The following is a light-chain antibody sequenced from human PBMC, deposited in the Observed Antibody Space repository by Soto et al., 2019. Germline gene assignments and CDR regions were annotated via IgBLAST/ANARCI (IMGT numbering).Light chain of an antibody. CDR1: QSVSSN. CDR3: QQYTNWPPLT. V-gene: IGKV3-15*01. CDR2: GAS. J-gene: IGKJ4*01. Sequence: IVMTQSPATLSVSPGERATLSCRASQSVSSNLAWYQQKPGQAPRLLIYGASTRATGIPARFSGSGSGTEFTLTISSLKSEDSAVYYCQQYTNWPPLTFGGGTKVDIK.